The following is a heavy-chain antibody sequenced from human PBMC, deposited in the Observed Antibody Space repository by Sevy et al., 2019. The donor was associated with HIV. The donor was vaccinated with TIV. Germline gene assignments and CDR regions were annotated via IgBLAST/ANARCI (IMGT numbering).Heavy chain of an antibody. Sequence: GGSLRLSCTYSELGFSRHSFNWVRQAPGKGLEWISYISGIGTAISYLDSLRGRFTISRDNSKNSLFLQMNNLRDDDTADYYCARDLHWAFDQWGQGTLVTVSS. D-gene: IGHD7-27*01. CDR2: ISGIGTAI. CDR1: ELGFSRHS. CDR3: ARDLHWAFDQ. J-gene: IGHJ4*02. V-gene: IGHV3-48*02.